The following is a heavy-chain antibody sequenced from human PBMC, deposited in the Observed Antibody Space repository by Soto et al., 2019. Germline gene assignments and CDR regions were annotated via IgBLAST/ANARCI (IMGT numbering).Heavy chain of an antibody. D-gene: IGHD1-26*01. CDR3: AREYSGRRVFDY. CDR2: LNPSADST. Sequence: QVQLVESGAEVKKPGASVKVSCKASGYTFTNYFIHWVRQAPGQGLEWMGILNPSADSTSYAQKFPGSVPMTRATSTSTVYMELSSLRSEDPAVYYCAREYSGRRVFDYWGQGTLVTVSS. V-gene: IGHV1-46*01. CDR1: GYTFTNYF. J-gene: IGHJ4*02.